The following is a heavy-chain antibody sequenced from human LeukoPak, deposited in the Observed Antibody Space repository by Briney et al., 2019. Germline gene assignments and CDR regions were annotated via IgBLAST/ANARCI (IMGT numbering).Heavy chain of an antibody. CDR3: AELGITMIGGV. CDR1: GFTFSSYW. Sequence: GGSLRLSCAASGFTFSSYWMSWVRQAPGKWLEWVSYISSSGSTIYYADSVKGRFTISRDNAKNSLYLQMNSLRAEDTAVYYCAELGITMIGGVWGKGTTVTISS. V-gene: IGHV3-48*04. D-gene: IGHD3-10*02. CDR2: ISSSGSTI. J-gene: IGHJ6*04.